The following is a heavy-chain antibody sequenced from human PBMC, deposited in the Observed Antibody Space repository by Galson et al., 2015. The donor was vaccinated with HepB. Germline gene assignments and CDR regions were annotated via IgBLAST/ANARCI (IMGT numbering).Heavy chain of an antibody. D-gene: IGHD3-16*01. CDR2: TYYRSKWYN. CDR1: GDSVSNNIAA. Sequence: CAISGDSVSNNIAAWNWIRQSPSGGLEWLGRTYYRSKWYNAYAVSVKSQITVNPDTSKNQFSLQLNSVTPEDTAVYYCARDSGSGGFDFWGQGTLVTVSS. V-gene: IGHV6-1*01. CDR3: ARDSGSGGFDF. J-gene: IGHJ4*02.